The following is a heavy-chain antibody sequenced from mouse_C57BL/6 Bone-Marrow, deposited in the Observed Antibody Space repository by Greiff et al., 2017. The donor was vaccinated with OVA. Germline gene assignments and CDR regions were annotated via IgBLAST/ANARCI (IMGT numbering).Heavy chain of an antibody. V-gene: IGHV1-64*01. CDR2: IHPNSGST. CDR3: ARTDITAGGDWYFDD. CDR1: GYTFTSYW. Sequence: VQLQQPGAELVKPGASVKLSCKASGYTFTSYWMHWVKQRPGQGLEWIGMIHPNSGSTNYDEKFKSKATLTVDKSSSTAYMQLSSLTSEDAAVYYCARTDITAGGDWYFDDWGTGTTVTVSS. J-gene: IGHJ1*03. D-gene: IGHD1-2*01.